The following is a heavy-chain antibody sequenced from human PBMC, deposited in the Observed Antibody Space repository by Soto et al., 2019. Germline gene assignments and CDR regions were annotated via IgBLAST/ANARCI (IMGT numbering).Heavy chain of an antibody. CDR1: GGTFSSYA. Sequence: QVQLVQSGAEVKKPGSSVKVSCKASGGTFSSYAISWVRQAPGQGLGWMGGIIPIFGTANYAQKFQGRVTITADESTSTAYMELSSLRSEDTAVYYCATRGVNCGGDCYPHWGQGPLVTVSS. J-gene: IGHJ4*02. CDR3: ATRGVNCGGDCYPH. D-gene: IGHD2-21*02. V-gene: IGHV1-69*12. CDR2: IIPIFGTA.